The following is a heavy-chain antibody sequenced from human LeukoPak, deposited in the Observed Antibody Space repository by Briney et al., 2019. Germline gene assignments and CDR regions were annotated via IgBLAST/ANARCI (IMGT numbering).Heavy chain of an antibody. CDR3: ARDPRKSLDGSDY. CDR2: INPNSGGA. J-gene: IGHJ4*02. Sequence: ASVKVSCKASGYTVTDNYLHWVRQAPGQGLEWMGWINPNSGGANYAQKFQGRVTMTRDTSISAAYMELSRLRSDDTAVYYCARDPRKSLDGSDYWGQGTLVTVSS. CDR1: GYTVTDNY. V-gene: IGHV1-2*02. D-gene: IGHD2-2*03.